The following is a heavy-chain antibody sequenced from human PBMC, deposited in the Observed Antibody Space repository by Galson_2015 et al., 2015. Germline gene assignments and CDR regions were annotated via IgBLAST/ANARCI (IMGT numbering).Heavy chain of an antibody. J-gene: IGHJ4*02. V-gene: IGHV4-4*02. CDR1: GGSISSTNW. CDR2: IYHSGRT. D-gene: IGHD3-10*01. CDR3: ATFFGSGSYPPYDS. Sequence: SETLSLTCAVSGGSISSTNWWSWVRQPPGKGLEWIGEIYHSGRTNYNPSLKSRVIMSVDKSKNQFSLNLNSVTAADTAVYYCATFFGSGSYPPYDSRGQGTLVTVSS.